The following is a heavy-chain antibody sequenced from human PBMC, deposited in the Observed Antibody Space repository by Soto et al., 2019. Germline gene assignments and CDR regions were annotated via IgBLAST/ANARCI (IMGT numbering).Heavy chain of an antibody. CDR2: IFWDDDK. D-gene: IGHD5-12*01. Sequence: QITLKESGPTLVKPTQTLTLTCSFSGFSLSTRGVGVGWIRQPPGKALEWLALIFWDDDKWYSPSLRSRLTITEDAAKNQVVLAMTNTDPVDTATYYCAHRSRGYAYYFDQWGQGSLVTVSS. CDR1: GFSLSTRGVG. V-gene: IGHV2-5*02. CDR3: AHRSRGYAYYFDQ. J-gene: IGHJ4*02.